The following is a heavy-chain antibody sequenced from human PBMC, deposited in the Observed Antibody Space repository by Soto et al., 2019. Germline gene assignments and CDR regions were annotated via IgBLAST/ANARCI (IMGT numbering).Heavy chain of an antibody. Sequence: GGSLRLSCEASGFTFSSYWMNWVRQAPGQGLEWVAIIKKDGSEKYYVDSVKGRFTISRDNAKNSLYLQMNDLRSEDTAVYYCAGGSGWLIDYWGRGTLVTVSS. D-gene: IGHD6-19*01. CDR3: AGGSGWLIDY. CDR2: IKKDGSEK. V-gene: IGHV3-7*03. CDR1: GFTFSSYW. J-gene: IGHJ4*02.